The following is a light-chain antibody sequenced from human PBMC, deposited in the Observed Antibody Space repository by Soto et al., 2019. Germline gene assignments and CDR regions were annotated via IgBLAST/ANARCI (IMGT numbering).Light chain of an antibody. CDR1: SSDVGGYNY. Sequence: QSALTQPPSASGSTGQSVTISCTGTSSDVGGYNYVSWYQQHPGKAPKLMIYEVSKRPSGVPDRFSGSKSGNTASLTVSGLQAEDEADYYCSSYAGSIFYVFGTGTKVTVL. V-gene: IGLV2-8*01. J-gene: IGLJ1*01. CDR2: EVS. CDR3: SSYAGSIFYV.